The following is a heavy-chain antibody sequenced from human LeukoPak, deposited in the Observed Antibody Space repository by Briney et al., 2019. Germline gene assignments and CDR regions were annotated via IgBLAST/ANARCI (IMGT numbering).Heavy chain of an antibody. V-gene: IGHV3-74*01. Sequence: TGGSLRLSCAASGFTFNEFWMHWVRQVPGKGLMWVARIHKDGLHTWYADSMKGRFTISRDNAENTVYLQLNSLRVEDTAVYYCARESEAAGTYYPDHWGQGNLVTVSS. CDR3: ARESEAAGTYYPDH. J-gene: IGHJ4*02. D-gene: IGHD6-25*01. CDR1: GFTFNEFW. CDR2: IHKDGLHT.